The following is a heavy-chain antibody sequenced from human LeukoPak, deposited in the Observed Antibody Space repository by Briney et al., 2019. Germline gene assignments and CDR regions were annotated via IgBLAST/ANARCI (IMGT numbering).Heavy chain of an antibody. D-gene: IGHD6-19*01. V-gene: IGHV3-23*01. CDR2: ISGSGGST. Sequence: GGSLRLSCAASGFTFSSYAMSWVRQAPGKGLEWVSAISGSGGSTYYADSVKGRFTISRDNSKNTLYLQMNSLRAEDTAVYYCVKVRAVAGTIDYWGQGTLVTVSS. J-gene: IGHJ4*02. CDR1: GFTFSSYA. CDR3: VKVRAVAGTIDY.